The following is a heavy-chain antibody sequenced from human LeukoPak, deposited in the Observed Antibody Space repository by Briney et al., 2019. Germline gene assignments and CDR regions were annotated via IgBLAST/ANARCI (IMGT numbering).Heavy chain of an antibody. Sequence: PSETLSLTCTVSGGSISSSSYYWGWIRQPPGKGLEWIGSIYYSGSTYYNPSLRSQVTISVDTSKNQFSLKLSSVTAADTAVYYCARLRQQLVRYYYYYMDVWGKGTTVTVSS. CDR3: ARLRQQLVRYYYYYMDV. CDR2: IYYSGST. V-gene: IGHV4-39*01. D-gene: IGHD6-13*01. CDR1: GGSISSSSYY. J-gene: IGHJ6*03.